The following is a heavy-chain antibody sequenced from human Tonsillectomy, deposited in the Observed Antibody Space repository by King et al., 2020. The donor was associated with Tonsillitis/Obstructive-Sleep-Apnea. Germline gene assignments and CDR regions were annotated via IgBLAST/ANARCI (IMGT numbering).Heavy chain of an antibody. D-gene: IGHD2-15*01. J-gene: IGHJ4*02. CDR2: INPNSGAT. V-gene: IGHV1-2*02. CDR3: ARSGYCSGVSFHPLEY. Sequence: QLVQSGAEVKKPGASVKVSCRASGYTFTDYYMHWVRQSSGQGLEWMGRINPNSGATNYAQRFKGRVTMTRDTSISPAYMELSRLSSEATAVYSCARSGYCSGVSFHPLEYWGQGTLVTVSS. CDR1: GYTFTDYY.